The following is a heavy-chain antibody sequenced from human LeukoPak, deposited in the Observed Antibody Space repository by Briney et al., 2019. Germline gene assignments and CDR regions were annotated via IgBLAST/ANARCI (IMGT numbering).Heavy chain of an antibody. J-gene: IGHJ4*02. CDR1: GFTFNTYA. Sequence: VGSLRLSCAASGFTFNTYAMSWVRQAPGKGLEWVSTIIGTGDYTFYADSVKGRFTISRDNSKNTVYLQMNSVRAGDAAVYYCAKRGIAAAASFDYWGEGTLVTVSS. D-gene: IGHD6-13*01. V-gene: IGHV3-23*01. CDR3: AKRGIAAAASFDY. CDR2: IIGTGDYT.